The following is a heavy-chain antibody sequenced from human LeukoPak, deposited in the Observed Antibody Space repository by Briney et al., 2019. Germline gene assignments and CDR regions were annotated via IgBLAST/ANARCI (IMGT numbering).Heavy chain of an antibody. CDR1: GGSISSGSYY. CDR2: IYTSGST. CDR3: ARAERYSGSYYFYY. V-gene: IGHV4-61*02. Sequence: SETLSLTCTVSGGSISSGSYYWSWIRQPAGKGLEWIGRIYTSGSTNYNPSLKSRVTISVDTSKNQFSLKLSSVTAADTAVYYCARAERYSGSYYFYYWGQGTLVTVSS. J-gene: IGHJ4*02. D-gene: IGHD1-26*01.